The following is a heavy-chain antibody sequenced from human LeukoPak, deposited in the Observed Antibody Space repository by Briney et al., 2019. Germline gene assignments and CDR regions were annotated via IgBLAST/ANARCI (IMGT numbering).Heavy chain of an antibody. CDR3: ARLAPQVLRYFDWLARSFLTEYYFDY. V-gene: IGHV4-39*01. CDR1: GGSISSSSYY. CDR2: IYYSGST. D-gene: IGHD3-9*01. J-gene: IGHJ4*02. Sequence: NPSETLSLTCTVSGGSISSSSYYWGWIRQPPGKGLEWIGSIYYSGSTYYNPSLKSRVTISVDTSKNQFSLKLSSVTAADTAVYYCARLAPQVLRYFDWLARSFLTEYYFDYWGQGTLVTVSS.